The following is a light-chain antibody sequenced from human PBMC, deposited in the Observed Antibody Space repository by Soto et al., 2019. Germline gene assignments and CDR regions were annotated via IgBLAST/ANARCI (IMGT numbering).Light chain of an antibody. CDR1: QSVSNK. CDR3: QQYNNWPPIT. J-gene: IGKJ5*01. CDR2: GAS. Sequence: EIGLTQSPSTLSLSPGERATLSSWASQSVSNKLAWYQQKPGQAPRLLIYGASTRATGIPARFSGSGSGTEFTLTISSLQSEDFAVYYCQQYNNWPPITFGQGTRLAI. V-gene: IGKV3-15*01.